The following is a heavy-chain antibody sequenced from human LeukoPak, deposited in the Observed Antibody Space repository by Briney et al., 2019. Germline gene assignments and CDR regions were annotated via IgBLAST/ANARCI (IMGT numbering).Heavy chain of an antibody. J-gene: IGHJ6*03. Sequence: SGTLSLACAVSGGSLISSNWWSWVRQFPDKGLEWIGEMHHSGTSNYHPSLKSRVMISVDKSKNQFSLRLSSVTAADTAVYYCAKHAVHYYYYYMDVWGKGTTVTVSS. CDR1: GGSLISSNW. CDR3: AKHAVHYYYYYMDV. D-gene: IGHD2-8*01. V-gene: IGHV4-4*02. CDR2: MHHSGTS.